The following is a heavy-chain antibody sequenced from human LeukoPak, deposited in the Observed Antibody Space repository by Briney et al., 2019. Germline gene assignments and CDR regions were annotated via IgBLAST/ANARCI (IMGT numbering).Heavy chain of an antibody. V-gene: IGHV4-59*11. CDR2: ISSSGST. J-gene: IGHJ5*02. CDR1: GDSISSHY. CDR3: AREKTIFGVVIRYNWFDP. Sequence: SETLSLTCTVSGDSISSHYWSWIRQPPGKGLEWIGYISSSGSTNYNPSLKSRVTISVDTSKNQFSLKLSSVTAADTAVYYCAREKTIFGVVIRYNWFDPWGQGTLVTVSS. D-gene: IGHD3-3*01.